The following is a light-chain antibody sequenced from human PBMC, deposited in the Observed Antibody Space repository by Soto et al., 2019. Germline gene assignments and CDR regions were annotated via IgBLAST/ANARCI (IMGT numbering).Light chain of an antibody. CDR1: QYINTR. J-gene: IGKJ1*01. V-gene: IGKV3-11*01. CDR3: HQRQSWPRT. CDR2: QTS. Sequence: EIVLTQAPAALCSFSGDIVNLSRSASQYINTRLAWYQHRPGQAPRLLIYQTSIRAAGIPARFSASGSGTDFTLTISDVQPEDFALYYCHQRQSWPRTFGQGTKVDIK.